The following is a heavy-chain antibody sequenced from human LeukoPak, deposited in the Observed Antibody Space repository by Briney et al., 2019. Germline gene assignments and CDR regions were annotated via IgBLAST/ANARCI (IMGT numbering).Heavy chain of an antibody. V-gene: IGHV3-30*02. CDR1: GFTFSSYG. D-gene: IGHD5-18*01. J-gene: IGHJ3*02. CDR2: IRYDGSNK. Sequence: GGSLRLSCAASGFTFSSYGMHWVRQAPGKGLEWVAFIRYDGSNKYYADSVKGRFTISRDNSKNTLYLQMNSLRAEDTAVYYCAKSLRGYSYGYEAFDIWGQGTMVTVSS. CDR3: AKSLRGYSYGYEAFDI.